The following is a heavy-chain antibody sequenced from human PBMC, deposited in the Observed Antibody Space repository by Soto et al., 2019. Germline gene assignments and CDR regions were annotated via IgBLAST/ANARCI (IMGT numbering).Heavy chain of an antibody. CDR2: FDLENGET. J-gene: IGHJ4*02. D-gene: IGHD2-8*01. V-gene: IGHV1-24*01. CDR1: GYTLTELS. Sequence: ASVKVSCKVSGYTLTELSIHWVRQAPGEGLEWMGGFDLENGETIYAQRFQGRVTISRDSSETVYLQMNSLRPEDTALYYCAKDTQALTVPNYYFDHWGQGTLVTVSS. CDR3: AKDTQALTVPNYYFDH.